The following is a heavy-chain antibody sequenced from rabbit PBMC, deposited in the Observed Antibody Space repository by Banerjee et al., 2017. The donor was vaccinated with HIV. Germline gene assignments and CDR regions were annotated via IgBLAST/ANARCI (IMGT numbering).Heavy chain of an antibody. CDR1: GFSFSSNYY. CDR3: ARNDGGAGFKL. CDR2: IYTGSTGNT. V-gene: IGHV1S45*01. D-gene: IGHD4-2*01. J-gene: IGHJ4*01. Sequence: QEQLEESGGGLVQPEGSLTLTCTASGFSFSSNYYMCWVRQAPGKGLEWIGCIYTGSTGNTDYASWAKGRFTISKTSSTTVTLQMTSLTAADTATYFCARNDGGAGFKLWGQGTLVTVS.